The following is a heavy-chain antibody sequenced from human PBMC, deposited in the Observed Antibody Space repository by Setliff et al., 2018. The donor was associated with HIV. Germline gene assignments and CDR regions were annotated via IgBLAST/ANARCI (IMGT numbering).Heavy chain of an antibody. V-gene: IGHV3-74*03. J-gene: IGHJ3*02. Sequence: PGGSLRLSCAASGFTFSGNWMNWVRQAPGKGLVWVSRINNDGSSITYADSVKGRFTIARDKAKNTVYLQINSLRAEDTAVYFCARGKGFGVVTHDALDIWGQGTMVTVSS. CDR3: ARGKGFGVVTHDALDI. CDR1: GFTFSGNW. D-gene: IGHD3-3*01. CDR2: INNDGSSI.